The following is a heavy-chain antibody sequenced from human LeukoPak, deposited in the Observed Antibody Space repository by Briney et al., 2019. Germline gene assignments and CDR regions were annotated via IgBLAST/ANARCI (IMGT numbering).Heavy chain of an antibody. Sequence: SETLSLTCTVSGGSISSSSYYWGWIRQPPGKGLEWIGSIYYSGSTYYNPSLKSRVTISVDTSKNQFSLKLSSVTAADTAVYYCARHNYTPGTSDYWGQGTLVTVSS. J-gene: IGHJ4*02. CDR2: IYYSGST. CDR3: ARHNYTPGTSDY. CDR1: GGSISSSSYY. V-gene: IGHV4-39*01. D-gene: IGHD3-3*01.